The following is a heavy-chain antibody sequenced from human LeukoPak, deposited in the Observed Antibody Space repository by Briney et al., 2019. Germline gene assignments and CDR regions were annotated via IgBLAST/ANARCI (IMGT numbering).Heavy chain of an antibody. Sequence: SETLSLTCTVSGGSISSGGYYWSWIRQHPGKGLEWIGYIYYSGSTYYNPPLKSRVTISVDTSKNQFSLKLSSVTAADTAVYYCAREARGIAVAGTVDYWGQGTLVTVSS. CDR3: AREARGIAVAGTVDY. J-gene: IGHJ4*02. CDR1: GGSISSGGYY. D-gene: IGHD6-19*01. CDR2: IYYSGST. V-gene: IGHV4-31*03.